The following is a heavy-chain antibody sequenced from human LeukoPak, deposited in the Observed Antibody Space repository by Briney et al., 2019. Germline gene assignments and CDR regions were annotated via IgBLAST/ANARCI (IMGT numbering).Heavy chain of an antibody. V-gene: IGHV1-8*01. D-gene: IGHD5-12*01. CDR1: GYTFTSYD. Sequence: ASVKVSCKASGYTFTSYDINWVRQATGQGLEWMGWMNPNSGNTGYTQKFQGRVTFTRNTSISTAYMELSSLRFDGTAVYYCARWMATISNFDYWGQGTLVTVSS. CDR2: MNPNSGNT. J-gene: IGHJ4*02. CDR3: ARWMATISNFDY.